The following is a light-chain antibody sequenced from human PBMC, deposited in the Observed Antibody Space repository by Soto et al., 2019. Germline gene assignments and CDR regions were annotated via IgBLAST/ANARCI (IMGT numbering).Light chain of an antibody. J-gene: IGKJ2*01. CDR2: GAS. V-gene: IGKV3-20*01. CDR1: QSVSIK. Sequence: EIVMTQSPATLSVSPGERATLSCRASQSVSIKLAWYQQKPGQAPRLLIYGASRRAAGIPDRFSGRESGTDFTLTITTLEPEDSAVYFCQQYASSPYTFGQGTKVDIK. CDR3: QQYASSPYT.